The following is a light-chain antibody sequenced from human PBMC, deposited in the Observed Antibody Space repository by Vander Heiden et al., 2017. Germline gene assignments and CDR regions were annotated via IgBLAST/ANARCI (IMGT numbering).Light chain of an antibody. CDR2: QDN. CDR3: QAWDSTTVV. J-gene: IGLJ2*01. CDR1: KLGDKY. Sequence: SYELTQPPSVSVSPGRTARITCSGDKLGDKYVCWYQQKPGQSPLLVIYQDNKRPSGIPERFSGSNSGNTATLTISGTQAMDEADYYCQAWDSTTVVFGGGTKLTVL. V-gene: IGLV3-1*01.